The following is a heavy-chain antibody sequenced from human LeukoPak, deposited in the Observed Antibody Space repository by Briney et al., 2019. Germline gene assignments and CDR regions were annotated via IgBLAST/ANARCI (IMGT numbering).Heavy chain of an antibody. CDR3: ARGPWGGYSDY. CDR2: IYYSENT. D-gene: IGHD2-21*01. CDR1: GGYLSSYY. Sequence: SETLSLTCTVSGGYLSSYYWNWIRQPPGKGLEWIGYIYYSENTNYNPSLKSRVTFSVDTSKNQFSLRLRSVTAADTAVYYCARGPWGGYSDYWGQGTLVTVSS. J-gene: IGHJ4*02. V-gene: IGHV4-59*01.